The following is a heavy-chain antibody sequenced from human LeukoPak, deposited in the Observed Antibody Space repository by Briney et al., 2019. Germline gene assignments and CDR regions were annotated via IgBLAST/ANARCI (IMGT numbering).Heavy chain of an antibody. CDR3: ARRLLRSMTNLDY. Sequence: SETLSLTCAVSGGSISSANWWSWVRQPPGKGLEWIGEIHHSGTTTYNPSLKSRLTISVDKSKNQFSLTLNSVTAADTAVYYCARRLLRSMTNLDYWGQGTLVTVSS. J-gene: IGHJ4*02. CDR1: GGSISSANW. CDR2: IHHSGTT. V-gene: IGHV4-4*02. D-gene: IGHD4-11*01.